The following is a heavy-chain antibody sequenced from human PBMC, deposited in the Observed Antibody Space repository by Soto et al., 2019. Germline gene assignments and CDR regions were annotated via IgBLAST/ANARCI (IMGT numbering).Heavy chain of an antibody. CDR1: GFTFSSYG. CDR2: IWYDGSNK. CDR3: ARERAARPYYYYGMDV. Sequence: PGGSLRLSCAASGFTFSSYGMHWVRQAPGKGLEWVAVIWYDGSNKYYADSVKGRFTISRDNSKNTLYLQMNSLRAEDTAVYYCARERAARPYYYYGMDVWGQGTTVTVSS. J-gene: IGHJ6*02. D-gene: IGHD6-6*01. V-gene: IGHV3-33*01.